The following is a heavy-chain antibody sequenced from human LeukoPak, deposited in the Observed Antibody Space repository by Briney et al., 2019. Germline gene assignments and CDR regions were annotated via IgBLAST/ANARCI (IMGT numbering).Heavy chain of an antibody. CDR2: IYPADSDT. Sequence: GESLQISCQGSGSHFTSYWIGWVRQMPGKGLEWMGIIYPADSDTRYSPSFQGQVTISADKSISTAYLQWGSLKASDTAMYYCAVPRGNNWNLFDYWGQGTLVTVSS. CDR1: GSHFTSYW. D-gene: IGHD1-20*01. CDR3: AVPRGNNWNLFDY. V-gene: IGHV5-51*01. J-gene: IGHJ4*02.